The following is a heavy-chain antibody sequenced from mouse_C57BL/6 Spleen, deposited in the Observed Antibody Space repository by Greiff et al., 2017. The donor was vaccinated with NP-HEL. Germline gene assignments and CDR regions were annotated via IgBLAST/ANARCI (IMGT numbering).Heavy chain of an antibody. V-gene: IGHV5-4*01. Sequence: EVNVVESGGGLVKPGGSLKLSCAASGFTFSSYAMSWVRQTPEKRLEWVATISDGGSYTYYPDNVKGRFTISRDNAKNNLYLQMSHLKSEDTAMYYCARDRRMDYWGQGTSVTVSS. J-gene: IGHJ4*01. CDR2: ISDGGSYT. CDR1: GFTFSSYA. CDR3: ARDRRMDY.